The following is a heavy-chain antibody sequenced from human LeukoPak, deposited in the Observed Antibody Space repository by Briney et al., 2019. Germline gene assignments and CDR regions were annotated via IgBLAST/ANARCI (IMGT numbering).Heavy chain of an antibody. V-gene: IGHV4-34*01. D-gene: IGHD3-3*01. CDR2: INHSGST. J-gene: IGHJ3*02. CDR1: GGSFSGYY. CDR3: ARRPFGNGRRFTIFGVVTIYDAFDI. Sequence: SETLSLTCAVYGGSFSGYYWSWIRQPPGKGLEWIGEINHSGSTNYNPSLKSRVTISVDTSKNQSSLKLSSVTAADTAVYYCARRPFGNGRRFTIFGVVTIYDAFDIWGQGTMVTVSS.